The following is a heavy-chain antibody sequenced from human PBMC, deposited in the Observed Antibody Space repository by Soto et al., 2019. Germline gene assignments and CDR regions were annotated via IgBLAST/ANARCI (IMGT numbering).Heavy chain of an antibody. J-gene: IGHJ6*02. Sequence: EVQLLESGGGLVQFGGSLRLSCEASGFIFTSYAMGWVRQAPGKGLEWVSSISGGGGSSYYRDSVKGRFTISRDNSKNILYLQMNGLRGEDTAVYYCAKGGTTYYGSAKHYYYYYYAMDVWGQGTTVTVSS. CDR2: ISGGGGSS. V-gene: IGHV3-23*01. D-gene: IGHD3-10*01. CDR1: GFIFTSYA. CDR3: AKGGTTYYGSAKHYYYYYYAMDV.